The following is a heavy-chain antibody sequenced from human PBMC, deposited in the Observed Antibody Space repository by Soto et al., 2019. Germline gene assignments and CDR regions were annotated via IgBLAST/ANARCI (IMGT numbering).Heavy chain of an antibody. J-gene: IGHJ3*02. V-gene: IGHV1-69*13. CDR3: ATPSAGRPHSPGYDAFDI. CDR1: GGTFSNYA. D-gene: IGHD2-21*01. Sequence: GASVKVSCKASGGTFSNYAISWVRQAPGQGLEWMGGIIPIFGTANYAQKFQGRVTITADESTSTAYMELSSLRSEDTAVYYCATPSAGRPHSPGYDAFDIWGQGTMVTVSS. CDR2: IIPIFGTA.